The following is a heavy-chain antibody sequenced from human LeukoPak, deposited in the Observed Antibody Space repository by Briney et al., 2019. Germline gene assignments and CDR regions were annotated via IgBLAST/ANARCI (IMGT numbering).Heavy chain of an antibody. CDR2: INHSGST. CDR3: ARQGSYDSSGYDAFDI. D-gene: IGHD3-22*01. Sequence: SETLSLTCAVYGGSFSGFYWSWIRQPPGKGLEWIGEINHSGSTNYNPSLKSRVTISLDTSKNQFSLKLSSVTAADAAVYYCARQGSYDSSGYDAFDIWGQGTMVTVSS. CDR1: GGSFSGFY. J-gene: IGHJ3*02. V-gene: IGHV4-34*01.